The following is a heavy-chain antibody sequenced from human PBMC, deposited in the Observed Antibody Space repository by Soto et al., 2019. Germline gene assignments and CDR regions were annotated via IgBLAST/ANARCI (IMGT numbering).Heavy chain of an antibody. CDR2: IYNSEST. CDR3: AREGESSGYHF. Sequence: SETLSLTCTVAGGSISSYYWSWIRQPPGKGLEWIGYIYNSESTNYNPSLRSRVTISVDTSKNQFSLKPSSGTAADTAVYYYAREGESSGYHFWGQGTLVTSPQ. D-gene: IGHD3-22*01. J-gene: IGHJ4*02. V-gene: IGHV4-59*01. CDR1: GGSISSYY.